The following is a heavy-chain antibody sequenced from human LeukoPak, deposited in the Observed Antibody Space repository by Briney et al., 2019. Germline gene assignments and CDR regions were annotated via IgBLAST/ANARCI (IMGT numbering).Heavy chain of an antibody. CDR2: IKQDGSEK. J-gene: IGHJ4*02. D-gene: IGHD3-22*01. V-gene: IGHV3-7*01. Sequence: GGSLRLTCAASGFTFSSYWMTWVRQAPGKGLEWVANIKQDGSEKYYVVSVKGRFTISRDNAKNSLYLQMSSLRAEDTAVYYCARTHSITMIVVPTPYYFDYWGQGTLVTVSS. CDR3: ARTHSITMIVVPTPYYFDY. CDR1: GFTFSSYW.